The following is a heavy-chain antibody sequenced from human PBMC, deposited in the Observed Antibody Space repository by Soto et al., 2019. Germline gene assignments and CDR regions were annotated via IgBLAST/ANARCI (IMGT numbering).Heavy chain of an antibody. CDR2: ISLSSGNI. CDR3: ARDPSRGSEWARYLDL. J-gene: IGHJ2*01. D-gene: IGHD1-26*01. CDR1: VFSLSSYA. V-gene: IGHV3-48*01. Sequence: GGSLRLSCAASVFSLSSYAMDWVRQAPGQGLEWVSYISLSSGNIHYADSVRGRFTVSRNNAKNSLYLQMNSLRAEDTAVYYCARDPSRGSEWARYLDLWGRGTLVTVSS.